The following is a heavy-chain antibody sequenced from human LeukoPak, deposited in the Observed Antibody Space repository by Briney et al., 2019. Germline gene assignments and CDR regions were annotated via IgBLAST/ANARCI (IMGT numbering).Heavy chain of an antibody. J-gene: IGHJ4*02. CDR1: GFTFSSYW. V-gene: IGHV3-74*01. D-gene: IGHD6-13*01. CDR3: QRDFMTAAGIH. Sequence: GGSLRLSCAASGFTFSSYWMHWVRQAPGKGLVWVSGINYDGSDTRYADTVKGRFTISRDNAKNTLYLQMNSLRAKDTAVYYCQRDFMTAAGIHWGQGTLVTVSS. CDR2: INYDGSDT.